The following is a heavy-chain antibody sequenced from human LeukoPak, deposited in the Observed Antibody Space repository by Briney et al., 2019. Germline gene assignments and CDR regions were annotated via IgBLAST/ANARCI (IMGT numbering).Heavy chain of an antibody. CDR3: AKRAGLAGSSFGAFDI. D-gene: IGHD6-13*01. Sequence: PGGSLRLSCAASGFTFSSYGMHCVRQAPGKGLEWVAVISYDGSNKYYADSVKGRFTISRDNSKNTLYLQMNSLRAEDTAVYYCAKRAGLAGSSFGAFDIWGQGTMVTVSS. V-gene: IGHV3-30*18. CDR2: ISYDGSNK. J-gene: IGHJ3*02. CDR1: GFTFSSYG.